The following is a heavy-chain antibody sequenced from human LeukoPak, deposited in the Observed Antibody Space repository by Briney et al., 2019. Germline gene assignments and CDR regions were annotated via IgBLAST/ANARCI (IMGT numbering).Heavy chain of an antibody. CDR1: GGSFSGYY. V-gene: IGHV4-34*01. CDR2: INHSGST. J-gene: IGHJ3*02. CDR3: ARGGGTVTNFRDAFDI. Sequence: SVTLSLTCAVYGGSFSGYYWSWIRQPPGKGLEWIGEINHSGSTNYNPSLKSRVTISVDTSKNQFSLKLSSVTAADTAVYYCARGGGTVTNFRDAFDIWGQGTMVTVSS. D-gene: IGHD4-17*01.